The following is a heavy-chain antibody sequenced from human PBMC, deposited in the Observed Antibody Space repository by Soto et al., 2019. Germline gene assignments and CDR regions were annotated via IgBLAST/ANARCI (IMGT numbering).Heavy chain of an antibody. J-gene: IGHJ4*02. D-gene: IGHD1-1*01. CDR3: AKRRSYNLRDPLDD. V-gene: IGHV3-23*01. Sequence: GGSLRLSCAASGFTFSNYAMTWVRQAPGKGLEWVAVISASAGSSYYGNSVKGRFTISRDNFRDTLYLQMHNLRVEDTALYYCAKRRSYNLRDPLDDWGQGPLVTVYS. CDR2: ISASAGSS. CDR1: GFTFSNYA.